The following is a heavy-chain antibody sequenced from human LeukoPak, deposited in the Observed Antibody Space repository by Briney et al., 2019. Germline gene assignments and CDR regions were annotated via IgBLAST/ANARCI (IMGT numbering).Heavy chain of an antibody. CDR2: VHPGDSDT. D-gene: IGHD3-22*01. J-gene: IGHJ4*02. CDR3: ATLGGYYDSSGYPFDY. CDR1: GYSFTSYW. Sequence: LGESLKISCKGSGYSFTSYWIGWVRQMPGKGLEWMGIVHPGDSDTRYSPSFQGQVTISADKSISTAYLQWSSLKASDTAMYYCATLGGYYDSSGYPFDYWGQGTLVTVSS. V-gene: IGHV5-51*01.